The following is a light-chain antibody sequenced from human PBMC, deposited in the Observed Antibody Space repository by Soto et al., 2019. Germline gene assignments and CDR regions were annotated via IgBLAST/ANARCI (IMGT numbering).Light chain of an antibody. CDR1: SSDVGGYDY. CDR2: DVT. CDR3: SSYAGTHIV. V-gene: IGLV2-8*01. J-gene: IGLJ1*01. Sequence: SVLNQPPSASGSPGQSVTISCTGTSSDVGGYDYVSWYQQHPGKAPKLMIYDVTKRPSGVPDRFSGSKSANTASLTVSGLQAEDEADYYCSSYAGTHIVFGTGSKVTVL.